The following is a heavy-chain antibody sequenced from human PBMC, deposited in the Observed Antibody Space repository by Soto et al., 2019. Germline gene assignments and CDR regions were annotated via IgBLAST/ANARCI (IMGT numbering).Heavy chain of an antibody. D-gene: IGHD3-22*01. CDR2: ISSSSSYI. CDR3: ARDLTYYYDSSGYWPQYYFDY. J-gene: IGHJ4*02. Sequence: PGGSLRLSCAASGFTFSSYSMNWVRQAPGKGLEWVSSISSSSSYIYYADSVKGRFTISRDNAKNSLYLQMNSLRAEDTAVYYCARDLTYYYDSSGYWPQYYFDYWGQGTLVTVSS. CDR1: GFTFSSYS. V-gene: IGHV3-21*01.